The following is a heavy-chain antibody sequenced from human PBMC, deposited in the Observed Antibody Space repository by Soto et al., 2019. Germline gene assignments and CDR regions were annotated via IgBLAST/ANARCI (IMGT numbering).Heavy chain of an antibody. Sequence: EVQLLESGGGLVQPGVSLRLSCAASGLTFSSYAMSWVRQAPGKGLEWVSAIGGSGGSTYYADSVKGRFTISRDNSKNALYLQMSSLRAEDTAVYFCAKEDGNYGMDVWGQGTTVTVSS. V-gene: IGHV3-23*01. J-gene: IGHJ6*02. CDR1: GLTFSSYA. CDR3: AKEDGNYGMDV. CDR2: IGGSGGST.